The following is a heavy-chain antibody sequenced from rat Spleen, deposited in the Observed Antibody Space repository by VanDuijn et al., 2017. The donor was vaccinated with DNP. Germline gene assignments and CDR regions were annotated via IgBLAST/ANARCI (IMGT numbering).Heavy chain of an antibody. CDR3: ARGGDGIWFAH. D-gene: IGHD1-1*01. J-gene: IGHJ3*01. CDR1: DYTFITNY. Sequence: QVQLQQSGAELAKPGSSVKISCKASDYTFITNYRGWIKQTTGQGLEYIGYINVESGGTSYNEKYKGKATLTVDRPSNTAFMQLSSLTPADSAVYYCARGGDGIWFAHWCPGTLVTVSS. V-gene: IGHV1-43*01. CDR2: INVESGGT.